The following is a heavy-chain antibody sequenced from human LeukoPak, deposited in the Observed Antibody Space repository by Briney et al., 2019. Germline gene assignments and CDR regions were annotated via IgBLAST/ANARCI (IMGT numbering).Heavy chain of an antibody. CDR1: GYSFTSYY. Sequence: ASVKVSCKASGYSFTSYYMHWVRQAPGQGLEWMGRIIPILGIATYAQKFQGRVTMTEDTSTDTAYMELSSLRSEDTAVYYCATARITTPRDAFDIWGQGTMVTVSS. CDR2: IIPILGIA. CDR3: ATARITTPRDAFDI. J-gene: IGHJ3*02. D-gene: IGHD4-11*01. V-gene: IGHV1-46*01.